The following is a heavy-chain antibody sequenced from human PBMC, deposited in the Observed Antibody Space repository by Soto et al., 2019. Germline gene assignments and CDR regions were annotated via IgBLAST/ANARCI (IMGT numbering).Heavy chain of an antibody. CDR1: GFTFGNYA. V-gene: IGHV3-23*01. CDR2: ISGSGSTT. D-gene: IGHD2-15*01. Sequence: VQLLESGGGLVQPGGSLRLSCAASGFTFGNYAMTWVRQSPGKGLEGVSAISGSGSTTNYADSVKGRCTISIDNSKNTLNLEMNNLRAEAMAAYYSAKVGDSNLRTTEFGGYFDPWGQATLVTVAS. J-gene: IGHJ5*02. CDR3: AKVGDSNLRTTEFGGYFDP.